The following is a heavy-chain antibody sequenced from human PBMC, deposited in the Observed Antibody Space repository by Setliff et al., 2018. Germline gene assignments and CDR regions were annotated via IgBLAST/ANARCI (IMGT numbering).Heavy chain of an antibody. CDR1: GGTFSSYA. D-gene: IGHD6-13*01. V-gene: IGHV1-69*13. CDR2: IIPIFGTA. J-gene: IGHJ5*02. Sequence: ASVKVSCKASGGTFSSYAISWVRQAPGQGLEWMGGIIPIFGTANYAQKFQGRVTITADESTSTAYMELRSLRSDDTAVYYCARGYSSSWQSRMGFDPWGQGTLVTVSS. CDR3: ARGYSSSWQSRMGFDP.